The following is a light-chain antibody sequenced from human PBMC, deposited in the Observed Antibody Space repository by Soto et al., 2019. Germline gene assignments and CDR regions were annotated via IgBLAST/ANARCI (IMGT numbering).Light chain of an antibody. J-gene: IGKJ5*01. CDR3: QQRNIWPPVT. CDR2: GTS. V-gene: IGKV3-15*01. CDR1: QSVGSN. Sequence: IVMTQSPSTLSVSQGERATLSCRASQSVGSNLAWYQQRPGQSPRLLIYGTSTRAGGVPARFSGGGSGTDFTLTISSLEPEDFAVYYCQQRNIWPPVTFGQGTRLEIK.